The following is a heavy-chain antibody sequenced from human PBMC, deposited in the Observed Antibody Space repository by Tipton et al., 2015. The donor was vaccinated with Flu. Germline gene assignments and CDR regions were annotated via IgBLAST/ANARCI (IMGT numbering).Heavy chain of an antibody. CDR1: GGSFSGYY. V-gene: IGHV4-34*01. CDR3: ARGLYGSGSYQRRYFDS. D-gene: IGHD3-10*01. J-gene: IGHJ4*02. Sequence: AGLVKPSETLSLTCAVYGGSFSGYYWSWIRQPPGKGLEWIGEINHSGSTNYNPSLKSRVTISVDTSKNQFSLRLSSVTAADTAVYYCARGLYGSGSYQRRYFDSWGQGTLVTVSS. CDR2: INHSGST.